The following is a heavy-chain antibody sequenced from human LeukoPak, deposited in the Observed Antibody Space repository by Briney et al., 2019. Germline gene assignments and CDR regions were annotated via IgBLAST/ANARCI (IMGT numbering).Heavy chain of an antibody. D-gene: IGHD6-13*01. J-gene: IGHJ4*02. CDR3: ARGQYSSSCPFDY. Sequence: PSETLSLTXAVYGGPFSGYYWSWIRQPPGKGLEWIGEINHSGSTNYNPSLKSRVTISVDTSKNQFSLKLSSVTAADTAVYYCARGQYSSSCPFDYWGQGTLVTVSS. CDR2: INHSGST. CDR1: GGPFSGYY. V-gene: IGHV4-34*01.